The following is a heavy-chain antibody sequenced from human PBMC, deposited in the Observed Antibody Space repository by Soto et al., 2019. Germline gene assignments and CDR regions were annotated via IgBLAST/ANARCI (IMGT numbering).Heavy chain of an antibody. CDR1: GGTFSSYA. J-gene: IGHJ6*02. CDR2: IIPIFGTA. V-gene: IGHV1-69*13. Sequence: GASVKVSCKASGGTFSSYAISWVRQGPGQGLEWMGGIIPIFGTANYAQKFQGRVTITADESTSTAYMELSSLRSEDTAVYYCASYVVGCSGGSCYRYYYYGMDVWGQGTTVTVSS. CDR3: ASYVVGCSGGSCYRYYYYGMDV. D-gene: IGHD2-15*01.